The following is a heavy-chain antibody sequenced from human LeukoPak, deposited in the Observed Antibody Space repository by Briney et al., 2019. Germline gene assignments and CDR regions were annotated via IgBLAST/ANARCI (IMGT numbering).Heavy chain of an antibody. J-gene: IGHJ5*02. CDR2: INPNSGGT. CDR1: GYSFTDYY. Sequence: VASVKVSCKASGYSFTDYYMHWVRQAPGQWLEWMGWINPNSGGTNSAQKFQGRVTMTRDTSITTVYMEVNWLTSDDTAIYYCARADRLHGGPYLIGPWGQGTLVTVSS. V-gene: IGHV1-2*02. D-gene: IGHD2-21*01. CDR3: ARADRLHGGPYLIGP.